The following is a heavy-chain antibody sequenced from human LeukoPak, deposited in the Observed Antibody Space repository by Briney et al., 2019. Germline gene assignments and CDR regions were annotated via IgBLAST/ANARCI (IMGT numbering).Heavy chain of an antibody. Sequence: ASVKVSCKASGNTLTTYYIHWVRQAPGQGLEWMGIIHPSAGTTSYEQKFQGRVTMTRDPSTNTFYVQLSSLRSDDTPVYYCSRSVVVPGSDYGMDVWGQGTTVTVSS. CDR2: IHPSAGTT. J-gene: IGHJ6*02. CDR3: SRSVVVPGSDYGMDV. V-gene: IGHV1-46*01. D-gene: IGHD2-21*01. CDR1: GNTLTTYY.